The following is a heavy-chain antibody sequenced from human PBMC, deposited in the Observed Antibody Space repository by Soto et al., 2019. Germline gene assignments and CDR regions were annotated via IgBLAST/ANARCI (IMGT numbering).Heavy chain of an antibody. V-gene: IGHV3-23*01. CDR1: GFTFSSYA. Sequence: EVQLLESGGGLVQPGGSLRLSCAASGFTFSSYAMSWVRQAPGKGLEWVSAISGSGGSTYYADSVKCRFTISRDNSKNTLYLQMNSLRAEDTAVYYCAKDLGGYSSGWYDYWGQGTLVTVSS. J-gene: IGHJ4*02. D-gene: IGHD6-19*01. CDR2: ISGSGGST. CDR3: AKDLGGYSSGWYDY.